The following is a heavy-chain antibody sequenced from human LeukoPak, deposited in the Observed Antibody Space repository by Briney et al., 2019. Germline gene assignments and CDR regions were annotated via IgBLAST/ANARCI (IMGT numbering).Heavy chain of an antibody. CDR1: GGTFSSYA. CDR3: ARSLLDYYDSSGYSYGMDV. CDR2: IIPIFGTA. V-gene: IGHV1-69*13. D-gene: IGHD3-22*01. Sequence: SVNVSCKASGGTFSSYAISWVRQAPGQGLEWMGGIIPIFGTANYAQKFQGRVTITADESTSTAYMELSSLRSEDTAVYYCARSLLDYYDSSGYSYGMDVWGQGTTVTVS. J-gene: IGHJ6*02.